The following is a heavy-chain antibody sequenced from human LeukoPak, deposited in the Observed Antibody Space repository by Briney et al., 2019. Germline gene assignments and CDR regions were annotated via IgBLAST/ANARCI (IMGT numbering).Heavy chain of an antibody. V-gene: IGHV3-48*02. CDR1: GFTFSSYG. J-gene: IGHJ4*02. CDR2: ISSSSTI. Sequence: GGPLRLSCAASGFTFSSYGMNWVRQAPGKGLEWVSYISSSSTIYYADSVKGRFTISRDNAKNSLYLQMNSLRDEDTAVYYCAREYGYNTQRNDYWGRGTLVTVSS. D-gene: IGHD5-12*01. CDR3: AREYGYNTQRNDY.